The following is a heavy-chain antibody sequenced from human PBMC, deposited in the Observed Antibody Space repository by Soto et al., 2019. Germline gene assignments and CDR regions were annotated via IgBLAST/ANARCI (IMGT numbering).Heavy chain of an antibody. CDR3: ARESHDILTGPPWVWYFDL. Sequence: QVQLQQWGAGPLRPLETLSLTCGVSGGSFSGYYWAWIRQSPGKGLEWIGEINDRGSINYNPSVKSRFSISVDASKNHYSLNLRSVTAADTAVYYCARESHDILTGPPWVWYFDLWGRGTLVTVSS. J-gene: IGHJ2*01. D-gene: IGHD3-9*01. CDR1: GGSFSGYY. CDR2: INDRGSI. V-gene: IGHV4-34*01.